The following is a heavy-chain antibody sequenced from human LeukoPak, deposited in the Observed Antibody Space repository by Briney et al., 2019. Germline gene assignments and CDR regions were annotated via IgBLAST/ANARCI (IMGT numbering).Heavy chain of an antibody. CDR1: GFTFSSYE. V-gene: IGHV3-48*03. CDR2: ISSSGSTI. D-gene: IGHD2/OR15-2a*01. CDR3: ARDTTLVGPDDY. J-gene: IGHJ4*02. Sequence: GGSLRLSCAASGFTFSSYEMNWVRQAPGKGLEWVSYISSSGSTIYYADSVKGRFTTSRDNAKNSLYLQMNSLRAEDTAVYYCARDTTLVGPDDYWGQGTLVTVSS.